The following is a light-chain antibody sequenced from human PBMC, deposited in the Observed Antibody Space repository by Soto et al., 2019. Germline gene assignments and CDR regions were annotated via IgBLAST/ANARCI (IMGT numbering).Light chain of an antibody. CDR2: EFS. Sequence: QSALTQPASVSGSPGQWITISCTGTSSNVGSNNLVSWYQQHPGKAPNLMIYEFSKPPSGVSHRFSGSKYGHTASLPISGLQAEDEDDYYCCSYAGSSTLVFGGGTKLTVL. J-gene: IGLJ2*01. V-gene: IGLV2-23*02. CDR1: SSNVGSNNL. CDR3: CSYAGSSTLV.